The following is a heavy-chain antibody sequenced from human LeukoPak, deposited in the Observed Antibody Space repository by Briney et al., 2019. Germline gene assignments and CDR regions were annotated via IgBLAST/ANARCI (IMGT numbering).Heavy chain of an antibody. V-gene: IGHV1-18*01. J-gene: IGHJ4*02. CDR2: ISAYNGNT. CDR3: ARVQLRYFDWSPSEFDY. CDR1: GYTFTSYG. D-gene: IGHD3-9*01. Sequence: GASAKVSCKASGYTFTSYGISWVRQAPGQGLEWMGWISAYNGNTNYAQKLQGRVTMTTDTSTSTAYMELRSLRSDDTAVYYCARVQLRYFDWSPSEFDYWGQGTLVTVSS.